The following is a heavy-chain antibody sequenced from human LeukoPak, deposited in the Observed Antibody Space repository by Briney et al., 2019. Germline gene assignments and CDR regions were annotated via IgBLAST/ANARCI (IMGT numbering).Heavy chain of an antibody. V-gene: IGHV3-23*01. J-gene: IGHJ4*02. CDR3: ETYYYDSSGSYSTAPLDY. Sequence: GGSLRLSCAASGFTFSSYAMSWVRQAPGKGLEWVSAISGSGGSTYYADSVKGRFTISRYNSKNTLYLQINSLRAEDTAVYYCETYYYDSSGSYSTAPLDYWRQGPLVPVSS. D-gene: IGHD3-22*01. CDR2: ISGSGGST. CDR1: GFTFSSYA.